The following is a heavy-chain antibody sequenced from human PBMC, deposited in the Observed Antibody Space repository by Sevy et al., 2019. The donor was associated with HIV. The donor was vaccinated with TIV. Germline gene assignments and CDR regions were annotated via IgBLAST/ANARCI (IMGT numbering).Heavy chain of an antibody. CDR1: GGSLSDHY. Sequence: SETLSLTCAVYGGSLSDHYWSWIRQPPGKGLEWIGEVSRSGSTSYNPSLRSRLTISLDTSKNQFSLKLNSVTAADTAMYYCASSIAIPITGPVGLFFRRYSNWFDPWGQGTWVTVSS. CDR3: ASSIAIPITGPVGLFFRRYSNWFDP. V-gene: IGHV4-34*01. CDR2: VSRSGST. D-gene: IGHD2-21*01. J-gene: IGHJ5*02.